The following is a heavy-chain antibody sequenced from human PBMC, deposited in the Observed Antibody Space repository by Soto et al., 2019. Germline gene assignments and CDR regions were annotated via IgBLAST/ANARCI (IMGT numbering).Heavy chain of an antibody. CDR1: GASFSGYY. Sequence: QVQLQQRGAGLLKPSETLSLTCVVDGASFSGYYWTWIRQPPGKGLEWTGEINDSGSTNHKPSLKSRVTMSIDTSKNQFSLNLRSVTAADTGVYYCAKGGRFPEARYYFLDVWGNGTTVTVSS. V-gene: IGHV4-34*01. D-gene: IGHD3-3*01. CDR2: INDSGST. J-gene: IGHJ6*03. CDR3: AKGGRFPEARYYFLDV.